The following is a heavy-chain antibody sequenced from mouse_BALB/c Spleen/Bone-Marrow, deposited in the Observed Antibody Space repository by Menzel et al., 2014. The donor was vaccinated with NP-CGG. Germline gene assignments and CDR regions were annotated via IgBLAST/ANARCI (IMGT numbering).Heavy chain of an antibody. CDR3: VRWTTYPLMDY. Sequence: EVKLVESGGGLVKPGGSLKLSCAASGFTFSSYAMSWVRRTPEKRPEWVASISSAGSTYYPNSVKGRFTVSRDNARNILYLQMSSLRSEDTAMYYCVRWTTYPLMDYWGQGTSVTVSS. V-gene: IGHV5-6-5*01. J-gene: IGHJ4*01. CDR2: ISSAGST. CDR1: GFTFSSYA. D-gene: IGHD5-5*01.